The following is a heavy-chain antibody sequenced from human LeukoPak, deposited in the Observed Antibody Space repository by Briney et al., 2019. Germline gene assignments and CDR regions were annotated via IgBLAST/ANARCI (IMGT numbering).Heavy chain of an antibody. CDR3: TRAAMVTFDY. J-gene: IGHJ4*02. V-gene: IGHV3-49*04. CDR2: IRSKAYGGTT. D-gene: IGHD5-18*01. CDR1: GFTFGDYA. Sequence: GGSLRLSCTASGFTFGDYAMSWVRQAPGKGLEWVGFIRSKAYGGTTEYAASVKGRFTISRDDSKSIAYLQMNSLKTEDTAVYYCTRAAMVTFDYWGQGTLVTVSS.